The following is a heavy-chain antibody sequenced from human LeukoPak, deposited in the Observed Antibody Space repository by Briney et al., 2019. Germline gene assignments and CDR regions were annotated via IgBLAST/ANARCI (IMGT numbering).Heavy chain of an antibody. CDR2: INHSGST. J-gene: IGHJ4*02. Sequence: SETLSLTCAVYGGSFSGYYWSWIRQPPGRGLEWIGEINHSGSTNYNPSLKSRVTISVDTSKNQFSLKLSSVTAADTAVYYCARPKGGTATAFDYWGQGTLVTVYS. CDR3: ARPKGGTATAFDY. D-gene: IGHD5-24*01. V-gene: IGHV4-34*01. CDR1: GGSFSGYY.